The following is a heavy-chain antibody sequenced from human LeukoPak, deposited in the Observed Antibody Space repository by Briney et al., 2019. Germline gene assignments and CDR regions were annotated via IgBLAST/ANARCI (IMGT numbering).Heavy chain of an antibody. CDR3: AGNGFDYYGSGSYFPNWFDP. CDR2: ISGSGVRT. Sequence: PGGSLRLSCAASGFTFGSYAMSWVRQAPGKGLEWVSGISGSGVRTYYADSVKGRFTISRDNSKNTLYLQMNSLRAEDTAVYYCAGNGFDYYGSGSYFPNWFDPWGQGTLVTVSS. D-gene: IGHD3-10*01. J-gene: IGHJ5*02. CDR1: GFTFGSYA. V-gene: IGHV3-23*01.